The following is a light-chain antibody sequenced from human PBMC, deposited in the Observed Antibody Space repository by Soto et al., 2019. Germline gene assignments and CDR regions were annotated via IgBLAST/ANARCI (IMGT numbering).Light chain of an antibody. CDR2: GAS. CDR1: QTLYNN. CDR3: QQYSGWPLT. J-gene: IGKJ4*01. Sequence: EIVMTQSPATLSVSPGERATLSCRASQTLYNNLAWYQQKLGQAPRLLIYGASARATDITARFSGSGSGTEFTLTISGLQSEDLAIYYCQQYSGWPLTFGGGTKVEIK. V-gene: IGKV3-15*01.